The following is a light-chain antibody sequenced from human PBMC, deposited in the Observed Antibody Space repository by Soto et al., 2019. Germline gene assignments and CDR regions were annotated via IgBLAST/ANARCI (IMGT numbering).Light chain of an antibody. Sequence: EILMTQSPATLSVSPGERVILSCRASQSVGSTLAWYQQKPGQAPRLLIRGASTRATGVPARFSGSGSGTEFTLTISSLQSEDFAFYYCQQYSPSLTFGGGTTLEIK. CDR2: GAS. J-gene: IGKJ4*02. V-gene: IGKV3-15*01. CDR1: QSVGST. CDR3: QQYSPSLT.